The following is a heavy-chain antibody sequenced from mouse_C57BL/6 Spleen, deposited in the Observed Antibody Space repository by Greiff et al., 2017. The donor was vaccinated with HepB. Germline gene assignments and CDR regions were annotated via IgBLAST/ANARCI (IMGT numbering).Heavy chain of an antibody. CDR1: GYTFTDYN. Sequence: EVQLQHSGPELVKPGASVKIPCKASGYTFTDYNMDWVKQSHGKSLEWIGDINPNNGGTIYNQKFKGKATLTVDKSSSTAYMELRSLTSEDTAVYYCALITTVVSHAMDYWGQGTSVTVSS. J-gene: IGHJ4*01. D-gene: IGHD1-1*01. CDR3: ALITTVVSHAMDY. CDR2: INPNNGGT. V-gene: IGHV1-18*01.